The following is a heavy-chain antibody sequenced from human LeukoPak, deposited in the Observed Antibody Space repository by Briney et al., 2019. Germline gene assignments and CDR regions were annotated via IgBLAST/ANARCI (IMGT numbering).Heavy chain of an antibody. CDR3: ARGPAIGIDF. CDR1: GYTFTDYF. D-gene: IGHD5-18*01. V-gene: IGHV1-2*02. CDR2: IVPNSGAT. J-gene: IGHJ4*02. Sequence: ASVKVSCKASGYTFTDYFLHWVREAPGQGLEWMGWIVPNSGATYYARKFQGRVTMARDTSISAAYLDLGSLTSDDTAMYYCARGPAIGIDFWGQGTLVTVSS.